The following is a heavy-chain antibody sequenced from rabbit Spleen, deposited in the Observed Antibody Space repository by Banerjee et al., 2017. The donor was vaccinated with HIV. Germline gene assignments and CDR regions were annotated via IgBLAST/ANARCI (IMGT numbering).Heavy chain of an antibody. CDR2: IEGGGSAFT. J-gene: IGHJ4*01. D-gene: IGHD8-1*01. CDR3: ARDGAGGIYFNL. V-gene: IGHV1S40*01. CDR1: GVSFSSDQY. Sequence: QSLEESGGDLVKPGASLTLTCTASGVSFSSDQYMCWVRQAPGKGLEWIACIEGGGSAFTYFASWAKGRFTISKTSSTTVTLQMTSLTAADTADYFCARDGAGGIYFNLWGSGTLVTVS.